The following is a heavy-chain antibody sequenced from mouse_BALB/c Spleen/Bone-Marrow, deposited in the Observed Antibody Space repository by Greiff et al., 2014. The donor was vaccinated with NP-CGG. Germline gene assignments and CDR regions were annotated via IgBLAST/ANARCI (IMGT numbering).Heavy chain of an antibody. CDR1: GYSFTSYW. Sequence: EVQLQESGTVLARPGASVKMSCKASGYSFTSYWMHWVKQRPGQGLEWIGAIYPGNSDTTYNQKFKGKAKLTEVTSASTAYMELSSLTNEDSAVYYCTFLVKEDFAYWGQGTLVTVSA. CDR3: TFLVKEDFAY. J-gene: IGHJ3*01. V-gene: IGHV1-5*01. CDR2: IYPGNSDT. D-gene: IGHD2-10*02.